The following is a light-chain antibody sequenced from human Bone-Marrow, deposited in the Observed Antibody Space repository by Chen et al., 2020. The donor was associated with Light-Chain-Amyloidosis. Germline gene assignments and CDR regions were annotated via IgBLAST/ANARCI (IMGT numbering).Light chain of an antibody. Sequence: YLLTQPSSVSVAPAQTATIACGGNNIGSTSVHWYQQTPGQAPLLVVYDDSDRPSGIPERLSGSNSGNTATLTISRVEAGDEADYYCQVWDRSSDRPVFGGGTKLTVL. J-gene: IGLJ3*02. CDR1: NIGSTS. CDR2: DDS. V-gene: IGLV3-21*02. CDR3: QVWDRSSDRPV.